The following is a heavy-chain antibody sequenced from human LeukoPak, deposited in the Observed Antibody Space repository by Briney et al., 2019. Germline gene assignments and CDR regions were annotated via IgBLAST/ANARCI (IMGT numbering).Heavy chain of an antibody. CDR1: GYSFTSYW. CDR3: ARLAVVVVPAEYYYGMDV. D-gene: IGHD2-2*01. J-gene: IGHJ6*04. Sequence: GESLKISCKGSGYSFTSYWIGWVRQMPGKGLEWMGIIYPGDSDTRYSPSFQGQVTISADKSISTAYPQWSSLKASDTAMYYCARLAVVVVPAEYYYGMDVWGKGTTVTVSS. CDR2: IYPGDSDT. V-gene: IGHV5-51*01.